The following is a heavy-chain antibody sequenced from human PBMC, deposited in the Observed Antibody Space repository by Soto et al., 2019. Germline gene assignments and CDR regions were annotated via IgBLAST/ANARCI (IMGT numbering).Heavy chain of an antibody. CDR2: TSSDGGTK. J-gene: IGHJ4*02. CDR1: GFTFSGYS. V-gene: IGHV3-30-3*01. Sequence: QVQLMESGGGVVQPGESLRLSYATSGFTFSGYSMHWFRRAPGKGLEWVAVTSSDGGTKFYADSVKGRFTVSRDNSKNTLYLQMNSLRPEDTAVYYCAREVVLTEWYFDNLGQGILVTVSS. D-gene: IGHD3-16*01. CDR3: AREVVLTEWYFDN.